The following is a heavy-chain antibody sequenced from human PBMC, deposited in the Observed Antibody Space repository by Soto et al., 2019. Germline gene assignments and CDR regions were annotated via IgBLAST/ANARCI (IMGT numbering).Heavy chain of an antibody. J-gene: IGHJ2*01. CDR1: GGSISSSSFY. CDR2: IYYSGTT. Sequence: QLQLQESGPGLVKPSETLSLTCTVSGGSISSSSFYWGWIRQTSGKAPEWIGNIYYSGTTYYNPSFKSRVTIFVDTSKNQLSLKVYSVTAADTAVYYCARVTGSSSWYFDLWGRGTLVTVSS. D-gene: IGHD6-13*01. CDR3: ARVTGSSSWYFDL. V-gene: IGHV4-39*01.